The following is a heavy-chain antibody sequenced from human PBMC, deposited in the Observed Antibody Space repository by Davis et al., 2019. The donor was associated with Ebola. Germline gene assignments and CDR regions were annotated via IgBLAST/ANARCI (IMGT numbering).Heavy chain of an antibody. D-gene: IGHD5-18*01. V-gene: IGHV3-53*01. CDR2: TFSGGAS. CDR1: GFTVRRDY. CDR3: ARGGYDDGSLEH. Sequence: GGSLRLSCTDSGFTVRRDYMSWVRQAPGKGLEWVSLTFSGGASNYADSVKGRFTVSRDNVNNILYLQMNSLRVEDTAVYYCARGGYDDGSLEHWGQGTLVTVSS. J-gene: IGHJ4*02.